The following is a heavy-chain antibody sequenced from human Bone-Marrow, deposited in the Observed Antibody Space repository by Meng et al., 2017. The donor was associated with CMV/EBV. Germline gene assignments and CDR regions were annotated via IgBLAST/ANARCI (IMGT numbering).Heavy chain of an antibody. CDR2: IYYSGST. J-gene: IGHJ4*02. Sequence: ESLKISCAASGFTFSSYWMSWIRQPPGKGLEWIGYIYYSGSTNYNPSLKSRVTISVDTSKNQFSLKLSSVTAADTAVYYCASSIVGANWELDYWGQGTLVTVSS. CDR1: GFTFSSYW. D-gene: IGHD1-26*01. V-gene: IGHV4-59*01. CDR3: ASSIVGANWELDY.